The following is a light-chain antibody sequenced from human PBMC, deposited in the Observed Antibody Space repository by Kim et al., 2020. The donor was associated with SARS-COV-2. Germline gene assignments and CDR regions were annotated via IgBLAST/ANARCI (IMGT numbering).Light chain of an antibody. CDR3: QSYDSSNHWV. V-gene: IGLV6-57*03. Sequence: KTGSIACTRSSGSIARNYVQWYQQRPGSAPTTMIYEDNQRPSGVPDRFSGSIDSSSNAASLTISGLKTEDEADYYCQSYDSSNHWVFGGGTQLTVL. CDR2: EDN. CDR1: SGSIARNY. J-gene: IGLJ3*02.